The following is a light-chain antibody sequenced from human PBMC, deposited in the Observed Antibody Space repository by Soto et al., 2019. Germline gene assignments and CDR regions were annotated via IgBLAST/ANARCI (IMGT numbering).Light chain of an antibody. CDR1: RSVAWF. Sequence: DIQLTQSPSSLSASIGDRVTITCRASRSVAWFLNWYHHKPGKAPELLIYAASTLETGVPSRFSGTYSGTDLSLTISNLQPEDFGSYFCQQSYSVPPTFGQGTKV. CDR2: AAS. CDR3: QQSYSVPPT. V-gene: IGKV1-39*01. J-gene: IGKJ2*01.